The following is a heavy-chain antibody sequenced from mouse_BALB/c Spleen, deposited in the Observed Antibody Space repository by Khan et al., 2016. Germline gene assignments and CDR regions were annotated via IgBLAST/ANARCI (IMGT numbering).Heavy chain of an antibody. J-gene: IGHJ4*01. Sequence: VQLKESGPSLVKPSQTLSLTCSVTGDSITSGYWNWIRKFPGNKLEYMGVISYSGGTYYSPSLKSRIFITRDTSKNQYYMQLNSVTTEDTATYXCARTRVTYVRYGMDYWGQGTSVTVSS. D-gene: IGHD2-2*01. CDR1: GDSITSGY. CDR2: ISYSGGT. CDR3: ARTRVTYVRYGMDY. V-gene: IGHV3-8*02.